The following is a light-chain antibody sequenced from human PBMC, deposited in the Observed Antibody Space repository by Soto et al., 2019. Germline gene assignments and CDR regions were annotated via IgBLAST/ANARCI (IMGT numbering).Light chain of an antibody. CDR2: GAS. J-gene: IGKJ4*01. CDR3: QHYHTWPLA. CDR1: QNVINS. V-gene: IGKV3-15*01. Sequence: EILMTQSPATVSVSPGERATLSCRASQNVINSVAWYQQKPGQAPRLLIYGASSRATGTPARISGSGSGIEFTLTISSAQSEDFAVYYCQHYHTWPLAFGGGTKVEIK.